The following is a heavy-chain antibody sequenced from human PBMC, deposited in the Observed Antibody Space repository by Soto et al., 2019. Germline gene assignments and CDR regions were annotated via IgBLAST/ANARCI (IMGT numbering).Heavy chain of an antibody. D-gene: IGHD3-22*01. Sequence: GGSLRLSCAASGFTFSSYAMSWVRQAPGKGLEWVSAISGSGGSTYYADSVKGRFAISRDNSKNTLYLQMNSLRAEDTAVYYCAKDPASSGYSDYWGQGTLVTVSS. CDR2: ISGSGGST. CDR3: AKDPASSGYSDY. V-gene: IGHV3-23*01. CDR1: GFTFSSYA. J-gene: IGHJ4*02.